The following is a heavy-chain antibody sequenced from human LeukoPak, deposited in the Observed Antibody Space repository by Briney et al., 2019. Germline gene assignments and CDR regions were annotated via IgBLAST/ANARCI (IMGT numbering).Heavy chain of an antibody. CDR2: IRSKAYGCTT. V-gene: IGHV3-49*04. D-gene: IGHD1-1*01. Sequence: GGSLRLSCTASGFTFGDYAMSWVRQAPGKGLEWVGFIRSKAYGCTTEYAAAVKGILTIAREDVKSIAKMEMNSLKTEDTAVYYCTRGTKYYYYYYMDVWGKGTTVTISS. CDR3: TRGTKYYYYYYMDV. J-gene: IGHJ6*03. CDR1: GFTFGDYA.